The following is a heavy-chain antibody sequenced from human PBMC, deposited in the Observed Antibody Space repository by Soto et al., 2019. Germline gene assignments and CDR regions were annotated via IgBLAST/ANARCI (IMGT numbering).Heavy chain of an antibody. CDR1: GYTFTDFY. Sequence: QEQLVQSGTEVKKPGASVTVSCKSSGYTFTDFYLHWLRQAPGQGLEWVGWINPKTGDTKSSQKFLGRVTMYSNTSVRTQYIELTRLTSDDSATYYCATGTNGTTGWYHPWGQGTRVTVSS. D-gene: IGHD1-1*01. CDR3: ATGTNGTTGWYHP. CDR2: INPKTGDT. V-gene: IGHV1-2*02. J-gene: IGHJ5*02.